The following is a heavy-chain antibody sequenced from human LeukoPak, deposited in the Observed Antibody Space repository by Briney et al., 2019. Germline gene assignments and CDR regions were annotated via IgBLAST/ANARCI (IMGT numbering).Heavy chain of an antibody. V-gene: IGHV1-2*02. Sequence: GASVKVSCKASGYTFTGYYMHWVRQAPGQGLEWMGWINPNSGGTNYAQKFQGRVTMTRDTSISTAYMGLSRLRSDDTAVYYCARDIRGGYYYDSSGYPDYWGQGTLVTVSS. CDR1: GYTFTGYY. J-gene: IGHJ4*02. CDR2: INPNSGGT. D-gene: IGHD3-22*01. CDR3: ARDIRGGYYYDSSGYPDY.